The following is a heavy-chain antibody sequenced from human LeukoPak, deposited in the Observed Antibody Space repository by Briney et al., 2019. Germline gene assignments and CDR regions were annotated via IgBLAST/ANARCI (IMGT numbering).Heavy chain of an antibody. CDR1: GGSISSYY. Sequence: KPSETLSLTCTVSGGSISSYYWSWIRQPPGKGLEWIGYIYYSGSTNYNPSLKSRVTISVDTSKNQFSLKLSSVTAADTAVYYCARDLGSSSYFWNWFDPWGQGTLVTVSS. V-gene: IGHV4-59*12. CDR2: IYYSGST. D-gene: IGHD6-13*01. CDR3: ARDLGSSSYFWNWFDP. J-gene: IGHJ5*02.